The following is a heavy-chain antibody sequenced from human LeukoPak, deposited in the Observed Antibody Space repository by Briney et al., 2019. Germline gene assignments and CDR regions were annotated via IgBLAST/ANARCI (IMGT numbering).Heavy chain of an antibody. D-gene: IGHD4-11*01. V-gene: IGHV3-7*01. Sequence: PGGSLRLSCAASGFTFSSYWMSWVRQAPGKGLEWVANIKQDGSEKYYVDSVKGRFTISRDNAKNSLYLQMNSLRAEDTAVYYCARDDYSNYSYLSATGFDYWGQGTLVTVSS. CDR2: IKQDGSEK. CDR3: ARDDYSNYSYLSATGFDY. J-gene: IGHJ4*02. CDR1: GFTFSSYW.